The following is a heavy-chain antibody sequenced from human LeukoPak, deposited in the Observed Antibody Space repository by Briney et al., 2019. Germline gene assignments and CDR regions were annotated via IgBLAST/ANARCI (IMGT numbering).Heavy chain of an antibody. D-gene: IGHD3-3*01. J-gene: IGHJ6*03. CDR1: GGSISSHY. Sequence: SETLSLTCTVSGGSISSHYWSWIRQPPGKGLEWIGYIYYSGSTNYNPSLKSRVTISVDTSKNQFSLKLSSVTAADTAVYYCARVHYDFWSGYCNIHYYYYYYMDVWGKGTTVTVSS. V-gene: IGHV4-59*11. CDR3: ARVHYDFWSGYCNIHYYYYYYMDV. CDR2: IYYSGST.